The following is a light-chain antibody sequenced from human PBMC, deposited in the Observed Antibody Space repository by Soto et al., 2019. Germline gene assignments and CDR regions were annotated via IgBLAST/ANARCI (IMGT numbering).Light chain of an antibody. CDR3: QQSYSTPPYT. V-gene: IGKV1-39*01. CDR1: QSISSY. Sequence: DIQMTQSPSSLSASVGDRVTITCRASQSISSYLNWYQQKPGKAPKLLIYAASSLQSGVPSRFSGSGSGTDFTLTISSRQPEDFATYYWQQSYSTPPYTFGQGTKLEIK. J-gene: IGKJ2*01. CDR2: AAS.